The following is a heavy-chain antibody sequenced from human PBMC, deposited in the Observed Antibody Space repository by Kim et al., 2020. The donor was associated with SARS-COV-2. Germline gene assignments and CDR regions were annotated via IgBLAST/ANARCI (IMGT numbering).Heavy chain of an antibody. Sequence: ASVKVSCKASGYTFTSYYMHWVRQAPGQGLEWMGIINPSGGSTSYAQKFQGRVTMTRATSTSTVYLELRSLRSEDTAVYYCSRAGGGTRFAFYIWGQGTM. D-gene: IGHD2-15*01. V-gene: IGHV1-46*01. CDR3: SRAGGGTRFAFYI. CDR1: GYTFTSYY. J-gene: IGHJ3*02. CDR2: INPSGGST.